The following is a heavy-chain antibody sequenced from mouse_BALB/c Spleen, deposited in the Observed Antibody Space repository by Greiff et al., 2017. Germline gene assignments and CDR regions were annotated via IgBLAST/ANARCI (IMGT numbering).Heavy chain of an antibody. J-gene: IGHJ2*01. D-gene: IGHD1-1*01. CDR1: GYTFTDYY. CDR2: IYPGSGNT. V-gene: IGHV1-77*01. Sequence: QVQLQQSGAELARPGASVKLSCKASGYTFTDYYINWVKQRTGQGLEWIGEIYPGSGNTYYNEKFKGKATLTADKSSSTAYMQLSSLTSEDSAVYFCARGGDTTVDYWGQGTTLTVSS. CDR3: ARGGDTTVDY.